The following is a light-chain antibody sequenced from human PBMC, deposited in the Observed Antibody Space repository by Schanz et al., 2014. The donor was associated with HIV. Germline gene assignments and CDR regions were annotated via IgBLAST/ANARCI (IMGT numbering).Light chain of an antibody. V-gene: IGLV1-40*01. CDR3: QSYDSSLRASV. CDR1: SSNIGAGYD. CDR2: SNN. J-gene: IGLJ3*02. Sequence: QSVLTQPPSVSGAPGQRVTISCTGSSSNIGAGYDVHWYQQLPGAAPKLLIYSNNQRPSGVPDRFSGSKSGTSASLAITGLQAEDEAHYYCQSYDSSLRASVFGGGTKLTVL.